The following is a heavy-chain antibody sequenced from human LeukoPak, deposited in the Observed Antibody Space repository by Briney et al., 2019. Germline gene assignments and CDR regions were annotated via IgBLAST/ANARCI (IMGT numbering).Heavy chain of an antibody. CDR3: ARCSSSWGSYYYGMDV. D-gene: IGHD6-13*01. CDR1: RFTVSSNY. CDR2: NYSGGST. J-gene: IGHJ6*02. Sequence: GGSLRLSCAASRFTVSSNYMRWVRQATGEGLEWVSVNYSGGSTYYADLVKGRFTISRHNSKNTMYLQMNSLRAEDTAVYYCARCSSSWGSYYYGMDVWGQGTTVTVSS. V-gene: IGHV3-53*04.